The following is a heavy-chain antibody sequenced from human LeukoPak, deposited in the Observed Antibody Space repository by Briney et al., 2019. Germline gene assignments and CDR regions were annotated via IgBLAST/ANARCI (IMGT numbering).Heavy chain of an antibody. CDR3: ARDWYGGSVYYFDY. D-gene: IGHD1-26*01. Sequence: ASVKVSCKASGYTFTSYGISWVRQAPGQGLEWMGWISAYNGNTNYAQKLQGRVTMTRDTSTSTVYMELSSLRSEDTAVYYCARDWYGGSVYYFDYWGQGTLVTVSS. CDR2: ISAYNGNT. V-gene: IGHV1-18*01. CDR1: GYTFTSYG. J-gene: IGHJ4*02.